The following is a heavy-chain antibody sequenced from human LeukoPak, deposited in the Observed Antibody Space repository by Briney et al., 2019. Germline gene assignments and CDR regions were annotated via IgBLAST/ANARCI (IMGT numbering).Heavy chain of an antibody. CDR3: VRRGDASSGWGDHDF. J-gene: IGHJ4*02. Sequence: GGSLRLSCAASGYTFSSHGLTWVRQAPGKGLEWVSTTGGSGDKTFYADSVKGRFTISRDNSKNMVHLQMNSLTGEDTALYYCVRRGDASSGWGDHDFWGQGALVTVSS. CDR1: GYTFSSHG. D-gene: IGHD6-19*01. V-gene: IGHV3-23*01. CDR2: TGGSGDKT.